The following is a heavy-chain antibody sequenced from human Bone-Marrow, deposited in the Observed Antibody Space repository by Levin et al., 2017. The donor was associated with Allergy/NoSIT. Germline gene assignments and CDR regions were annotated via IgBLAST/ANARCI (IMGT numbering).Heavy chain of an antibody. CDR3: ARDNGIAAAGTRDPYWYFDL. D-gene: IGHD6-13*01. Sequence: PSQTLSLTCTVSGGSVSSGSYYWSWIRQPPGKGLEWIGYIYYSGSTNYNPSLKSRVTISVDTSKNQFSLKLSSVTAADTAVYYCARDNGIAAAGTRDPYWYFDLWGRGTLVTVAS. J-gene: IGHJ2*01. V-gene: IGHV4-61*01. CDR1: GGSVSSGSYY. CDR2: IYYSGST.